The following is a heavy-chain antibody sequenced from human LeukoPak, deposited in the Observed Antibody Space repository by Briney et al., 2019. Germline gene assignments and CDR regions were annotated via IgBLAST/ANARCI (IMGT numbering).Heavy chain of an antibody. Sequence: ASVKVSCKASGYTFTSYYMHWVRQATGQGLEWMGIINPSGGSTSYVQKFHGRVTMTRDTSTSTVYMALSSLRSEEMAVYYCARGHYYYDSSGWGQGTLVTVSS. CDR3: ARGHYYYDSSG. V-gene: IGHV1-46*01. CDR1: GYTFTSYY. CDR2: INPSGGST. J-gene: IGHJ1*01. D-gene: IGHD3-22*01.